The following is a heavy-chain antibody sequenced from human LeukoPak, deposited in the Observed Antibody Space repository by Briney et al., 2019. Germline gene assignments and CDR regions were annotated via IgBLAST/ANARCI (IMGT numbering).Heavy chain of an antibody. CDR2: IIPIFGTA. CDR3: ARLGVPDIISGDAFDI. V-gene: IGHV1-69*13. D-gene: IGHD2-15*01. J-gene: IGHJ3*02. CDR1: GGTFSSYA. Sequence: ASVKVSCKASGGTFSSYAISWVRQAPGQGLEWMGGIIPIFGTANYAQKFQGRVTITADESTSTAYMELSSLRSEDTAVYYCARLGVPDIISGDAFDIWGQGTMVTVSS.